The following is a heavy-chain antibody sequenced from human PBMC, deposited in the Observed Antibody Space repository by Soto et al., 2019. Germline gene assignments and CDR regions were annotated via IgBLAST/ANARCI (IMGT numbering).Heavy chain of an antibody. J-gene: IGHJ6*02. V-gene: IGHV1-69*06. CDR1: GGTFSSYA. Sequence: ASVKVSCKASGGTFSSYAISWVRQAPGQGLEWMGGIIPIFGTANYAQKFQGRVTITADKSTSTAYMELSSLRSEDTAVYYCARDGIVVVTATAAYYYYGMDVWGQGTTVTVSS. CDR2: IIPIFGTA. CDR3: ARDGIVVVTATAAYYYYGMDV. D-gene: IGHD2-21*02.